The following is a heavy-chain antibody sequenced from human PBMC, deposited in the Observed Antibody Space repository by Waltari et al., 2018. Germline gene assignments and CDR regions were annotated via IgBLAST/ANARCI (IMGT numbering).Heavy chain of an antibody. D-gene: IGHD3-22*01. CDR3: ATLEGGSSGYYFYPANPFDY. V-gene: IGHV1-69-2*01. J-gene: IGHJ4*02. CDR2: GDPEDCET. Sequence: EVQLVQSGAEVKKPGATVKISCKASGYTFTDYYMHWVQQAPGKGLEWMGRGDPEDCETIYAEKFQGRVTITADTSTDTAYMELSSLRSEDTAVYYCATLEGGSSGYYFYPANPFDYWGQGTLVTVSS. CDR1: GYTFTDYY.